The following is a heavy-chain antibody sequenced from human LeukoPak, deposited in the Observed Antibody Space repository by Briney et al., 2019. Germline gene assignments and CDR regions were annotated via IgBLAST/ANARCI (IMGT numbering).Heavy chain of an antibody. CDR3: ARDGYNEIYYYYYYMDV. CDR1: GFTFSSYE. D-gene: IGHD5-24*01. Sequence: PGGSLRLSCAASGFTFSSYEMNWVRQAPGKGLEWVSYISSSGSTIYYADSVKGRFTISRDNAKNSLYLQMNSLRAEDTAVYYCARDGYNEIYYYYYYMDVWGKGTTVTISS. J-gene: IGHJ6*03. V-gene: IGHV3-48*03. CDR2: ISSSGSTI.